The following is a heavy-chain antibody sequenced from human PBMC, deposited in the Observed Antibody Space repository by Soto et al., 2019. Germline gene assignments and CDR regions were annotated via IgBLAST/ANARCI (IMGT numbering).Heavy chain of an antibody. Sequence: QVQLVESGGGVVQPGRSLRLSCAASGFSFSSYGMHWVRQAPGKGLEWLAVIWYDGSKKYYADSVKGRFTVSRDNSENTLYLQMNSLTAEDTAVYYCARKADYGDYAPGGYWGQGTLVIVSS. CDR2: IWYDGSKK. D-gene: IGHD4-17*01. CDR3: ARKADYGDYAPGGY. J-gene: IGHJ4*02. V-gene: IGHV3-33*01. CDR1: GFSFSSYG.